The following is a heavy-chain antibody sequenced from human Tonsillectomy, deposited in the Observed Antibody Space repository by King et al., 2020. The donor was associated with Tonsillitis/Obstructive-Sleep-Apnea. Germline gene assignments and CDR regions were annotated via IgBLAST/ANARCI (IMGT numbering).Heavy chain of an antibody. V-gene: IGHV1-46*01. Sequence: QLVQSGAEVKKPGASVKVSCKASGYTFTSYYMHWVRQAPGQGLEWMGIINPSGGSTSYAQKFQGRVTMTRDTSTSTVYMELSSLRSEDTAVYYWARDRSVVVAAQRWNYYYYMDVWGKGTTVTVSS. CDR3: ARDRSVVVAAQRWNYYYYMDV. D-gene: IGHD2-15*01. CDR1: GYTFTSYY. CDR2: INPSGGST. J-gene: IGHJ6*03.